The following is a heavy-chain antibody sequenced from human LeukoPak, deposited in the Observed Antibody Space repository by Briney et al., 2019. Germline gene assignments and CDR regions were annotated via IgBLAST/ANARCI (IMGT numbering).Heavy chain of an antibody. J-gene: IGHJ4*02. D-gene: IGHD3-16*01. V-gene: IGHV3-30*02. CDR3: AKAMPGGDYYFDY. CDR1: GFTFSSYG. Sequence: GGFLRLSFAASGFTFSSYGMHWVRQAPGKGLGWVAFILLGGSNKYYAHSVKGRFTTPRNNSKNTLYLQMNSPRAEDTAVYYCAKAMPGGDYYFDYWGQGTLVTVSS. CDR2: ILLGGSNK.